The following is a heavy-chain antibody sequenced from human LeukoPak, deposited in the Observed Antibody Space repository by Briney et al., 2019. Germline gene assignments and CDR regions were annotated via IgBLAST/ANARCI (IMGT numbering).Heavy chain of an antibody. CDR1: GGTFSSYA. CDR3: ARGGLGELSSRNLYFDY. V-gene: IGHV1-69*05. J-gene: IGHJ4*02. Sequence: GASVKVSCKASGGTFSSYAISWVRQAPGQGLELMGGIIPIFGTANYAQKFQGRVTITTDESTSTAYMELSSLRSEDTAVYYCARGGLGELSSRNLYFDYWGQGTLVTVSS. CDR2: IIPIFGTA. D-gene: IGHD3-16*02.